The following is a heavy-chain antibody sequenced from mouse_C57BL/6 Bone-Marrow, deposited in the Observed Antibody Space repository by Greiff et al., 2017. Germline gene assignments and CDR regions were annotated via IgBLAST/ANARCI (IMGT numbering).Heavy chain of an antibody. Sequence: EVQRVESGGGLVKPGGSLKLSCAASGFTFSDYGMHWVRQAPEKGLEWVAYISSGSSTIYYADTVKGRFTISRDNAKNTLFLQMTSLRSEDTAMYYCARNLLLAYWGQGTLVTVSA. CDR1: GFTFSDYG. CDR3: ARNLLLAY. CDR2: ISSGSSTI. V-gene: IGHV5-17*01. D-gene: IGHD1-1*01. J-gene: IGHJ3*01.